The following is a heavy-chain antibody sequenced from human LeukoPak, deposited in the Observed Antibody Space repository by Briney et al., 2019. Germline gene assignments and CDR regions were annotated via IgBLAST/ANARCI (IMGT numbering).Heavy chain of an antibody. CDR1: GFTFSSYA. Sequence: GGSLRLSCAASGFTFSSYAMSWVRQAPGKGLEWVSTISGSGGSTYYADSVKSRFTISIDNSKNTLFLQMNSQTAEGTDVYYCANRHEVRVFDYWGQGTLVSVFS. CDR2: ISGSGGST. CDR3: ANRHEVRVFDY. J-gene: IGHJ4*02. D-gene: IGHD4/OR15-4a*01. V-gene: IGHV3-23*01.